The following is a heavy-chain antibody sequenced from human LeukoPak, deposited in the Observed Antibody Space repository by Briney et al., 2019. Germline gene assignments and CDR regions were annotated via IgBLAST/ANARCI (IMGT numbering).Heavy chain of an antibody. Sequence: PGGSLRLSCAASGFTFSSFAMSWVRQAPGKGLEWVSSISGRGGSTYYADFGKGRFTISRDNSKNTLYLKMNSLRAEDTAVYYCAKDQRLRFLEWLLHFDYWGQGTLVTVSS. CDR2: ISGRGGST. J-gene: IGHJ4*02. D-gene: IGHD3-3*01. CDR1: GFTFSSFA. CDR3: AKDQRLRFLEWLLHFDY. V-gene: IGHV3-23*01.